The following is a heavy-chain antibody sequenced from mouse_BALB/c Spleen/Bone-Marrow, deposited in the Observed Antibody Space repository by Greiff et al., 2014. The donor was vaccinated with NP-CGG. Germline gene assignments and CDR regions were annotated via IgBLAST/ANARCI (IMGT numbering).Heavy chain of an antibody. V-gene: IGHV4-1*02. CDR3: AREWDWYFDV. D-gene: IGHD1-3*01. CDR1: GFDFSRYW. J-gene: IGHJ1*01. CDR2: INPDSSTI. Sequence: VQLQQSGGGLVQPGGSLKLSCAASGFDFSRYWMSWVRQAPGKGLEWIGEINPDSSTINYTPSLKDKFIISRDNAKDTLYLQMSKVRSEDTALHYCAREWDWYFDVWGAGTTVTVSS.